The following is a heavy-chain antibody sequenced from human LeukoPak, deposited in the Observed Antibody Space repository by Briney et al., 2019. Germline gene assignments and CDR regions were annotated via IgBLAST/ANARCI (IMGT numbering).Heavy chain of an antibody. CDR3: AREGGFYRPLDY. V-gene: IGHV4-4*02. CDR2: VHLDGRT. D-gene: IGHD3-3*01. CDR1: GGSVTSTNW. Sequence: SETLSLTCGVSGGSVTSTNWWTWVRQPPGKGLEWIGEVHLDGRTNYNPSLESRLTMSVDVSENQVSLKLTSVTAADTAVYYCAREGGFYRPLDYSGQGTLVTVSS. J-gene: IGHJ4*02.